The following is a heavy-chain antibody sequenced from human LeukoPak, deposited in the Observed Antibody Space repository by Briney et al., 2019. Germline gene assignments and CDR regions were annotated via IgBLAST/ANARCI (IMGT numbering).Heavy chain of an antibody. V-gene: IGHV3-30-3*01. CDR2: VSFDGSNK. CDR3: ARDQVASVVTGVIAWGPKKRPFNSHGVDV. D-gene: IGHD2-15*01. J-gene: IGHJ6*02. Sequence: GGSLRLSCAASGFTFGTYGVHWVRQAPGKGLEWVAVVSFDGSNKYYADSVKGRFTISRDNYKDTLYLQMNSLRAEDTAVYYCARDQVASVVTGVIAWGPKKRPFNSHGVDVWGQGTTVTVSS. CDR1: GFTFGTYG.